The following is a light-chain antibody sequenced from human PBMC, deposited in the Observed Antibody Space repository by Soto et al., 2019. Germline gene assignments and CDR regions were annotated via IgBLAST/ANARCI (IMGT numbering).Light chain of an antibody. J-gene: IGLJ1*01. CDR2: DVD. CDR3: CSNAGSYPFV. Sequence: QPVLTQPRSVSGSPGQSVTISCTGTSSDVGGYNYVSWYQHHTGKAPKLMIYDVDKRPSGVPGRFSGSKSGNTASLTISGLQAEDEADYYCCSNAGSYPFVFGTGTKVTVL. CDR1: SSDVGGYNY. V-gene: IGLV2-11*01.